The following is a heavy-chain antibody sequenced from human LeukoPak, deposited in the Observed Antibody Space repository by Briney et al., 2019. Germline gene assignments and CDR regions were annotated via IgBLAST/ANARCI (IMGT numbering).Heavy chain of an antibody. CDR2: INAGNGNT. Sequence: ASVKVSCKASGYTFTSYAMHWVRQAPGQRLEWMGWINAGNGNTKYSQKFQGRVTITRDTSASTAYMELSSLRSEDTAVYYCARGSRAYYYDSSGLGGFDYWGQGTLVTVSS. D-gene: IGHD3-22*01. V-gene: IGHV1-3*01. CDR1: GYTFTSYA. CDR3: ARGSRAYYYDSSGLGGFDY. J-gene: IGHJ4*02.